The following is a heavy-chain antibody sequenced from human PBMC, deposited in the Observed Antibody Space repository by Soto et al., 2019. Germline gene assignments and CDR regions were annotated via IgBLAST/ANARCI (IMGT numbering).Heavy chain of an antibody. J-gene: IGHJ4*02. Sequence: GGSQKASRAASGFPFSRYARSWVRKDTGKGLECVSTFSGYGGSTYYADSVKGRFTISRDNSKNTLYLQMNSLRAEDTAVYYCAKAACTSSSCAFDYWGQGTLVTVSS. CDR1: GFPFSRYA. D-gene: IGHD2-2*01. CDR3: AKAACTSSSCAFDY. V-gene: IGHV3-23*01. CDR2: FSGYGGST.